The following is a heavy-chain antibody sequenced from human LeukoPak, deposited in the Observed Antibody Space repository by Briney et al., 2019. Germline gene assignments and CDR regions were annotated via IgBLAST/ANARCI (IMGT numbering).Heavy chain of an antibody. Sequence: KSSETLSLTCAVYGGSFSGYYWSWIRQPPGKGLEWIGEINHSGSTNYNPSLKSRVTISVDTSKNQFSQKLSSVTAADTAVYYCARGEYEYCSGGSCYYSYWGQGTLVTVSS. V-gene: IGHV4-34*01. J-gene: IGHJ4*02. CDR3: ARGEYEYCSGGSCYYSY. CDR1: GGSFSGYY. D-gene: IGHD2-15*01. CDR2: INHSGST.